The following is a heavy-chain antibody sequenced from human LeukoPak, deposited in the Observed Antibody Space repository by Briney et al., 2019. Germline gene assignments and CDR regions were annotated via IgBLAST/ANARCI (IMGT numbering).Heavy chain of an antibody. D-gene: IGHD6-13*01. CDR3: ARDPGIAAAGPPYYFDY. J-gene: IGHJ4*02. CDR1: GYTFTSYG. CDR2: ISAYNGNT. Sequence: ASVKVSCKASGYTFTSYGISWVRQAPGQGLEWMGWISAYNGNTNYAQKLQGRVTMTTDTSTSTAYMELRSLRSDDTAVYYCARDPGIAAAGPPYYFDYWGQGTLVTVSS. V-gene: IGHV1-18*01.